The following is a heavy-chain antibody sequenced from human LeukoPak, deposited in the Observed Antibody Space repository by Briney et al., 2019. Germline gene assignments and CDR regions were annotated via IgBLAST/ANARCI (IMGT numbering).Heavy chain of an antibody. CDR2: INSDGSST. V-gene: IGHV3-74*01. D-gene: IGHD6-13*01. Sequence: GGSLRLSCAASGFTFSSYWMHWVRQAPGKGLVWVSRINSDGSSTSYADSVKGQFTISRDNAKNTLYLQMNSLRAEDTAVYYCARDSSSWNWFDPWGQGTLVTVSS. CDR1: GFTFSSYW. CDR3: ARDSSSWNWFDP. J-gene: IGHJ5*02.